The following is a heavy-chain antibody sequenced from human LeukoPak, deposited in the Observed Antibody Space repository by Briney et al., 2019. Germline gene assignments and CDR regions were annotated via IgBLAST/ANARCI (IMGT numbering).Heavy chain of an antibody. V-gene: IGHV3-23*01. J-gene: IGHJ3*02. CDR3: AKDKSSTMIVVVNAFDI. CDR1: GFTFSSYA. CDR2: ISGSGGST. Sequence: GGSLRLSCAASGFTFSSYAMSWVRQAPGKGLEWVSAISGSGGSTYYADSVKGRFTISRDNSKNTLYLQMNSLRAEDTAVYYCAKDKSSTMIVVVNAFDIWGQGTMVTVSS. D-gene: IGHD3-22*01.